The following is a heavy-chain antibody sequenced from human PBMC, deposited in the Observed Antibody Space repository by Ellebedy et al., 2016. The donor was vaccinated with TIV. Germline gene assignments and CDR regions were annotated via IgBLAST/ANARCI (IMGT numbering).Heavy chain of an antibody. D-gene: IGHD1-14*01. Sequence: SETLSLXXTVSGDSISSSNDYWVWIRQPLGKGSEWIGTISNRDRTDYNPSLKSRVFILVDASKNQFFLKLTSVTAADTAVYYCATFNQYYTYLGVWGKGTTVTVSS. J-gene: IGHJ6*03. CDR3: ATFNQYYTYLGV. CDR1: GDSISSSNDY. V-gene: IGHV4-39*01. CDR2: ISNRDRT.